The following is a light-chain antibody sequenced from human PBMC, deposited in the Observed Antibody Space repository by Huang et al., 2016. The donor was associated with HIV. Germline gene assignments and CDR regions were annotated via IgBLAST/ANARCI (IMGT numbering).Light chain of an antibody. CDR2: DAS. J-gene: IGKJ2*01. CDR1: PSVSSSY. Sequence: EIVLTQSPASLSLSPGERAMLSCGASPSVSSSYLAWFQHKPGLPPRLLIYDASVSAPGIPDRFSGGGSGTDFTLTISRLEPEDFAVYYCQQYGSSSYTFGQGTKLEIK. CDR3: QQYGSSSYT. V-gene: IGKV3D-20*01.